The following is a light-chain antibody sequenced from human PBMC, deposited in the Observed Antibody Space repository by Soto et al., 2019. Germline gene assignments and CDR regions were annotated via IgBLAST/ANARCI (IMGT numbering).Light chain of an antibody. Sequence: DIQMTQSPSSLSASVGDRVTITCRASQSISSYLNWFQQKPGRAPQLLISAASSLQGGVPSRFSGSGSGTDFTLTISSLQPEDLETYYCQQSYSTPYTFGQGTKLEIK. CDR3: QQSYSTPYT. V-gene: IGKV1-39*01. J-gene: IGKJ2*01. CDR2: AAS. CDR1: QSISSY.